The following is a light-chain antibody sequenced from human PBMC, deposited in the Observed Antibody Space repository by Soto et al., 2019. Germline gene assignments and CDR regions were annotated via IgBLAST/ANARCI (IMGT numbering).Light chain of an antibody. J-gene: IGKJ5*01. Sequence: EIVMTQSPATLSVSPGGRATLSCRASQSVSNNYLAWYQQKPGQAPRLLIYGASNRATGIPDRFSGSGSGTDFTLTISRLEPEDFAVYYCQQYGSSPITFGQGTRLEI. CDR2: GAS. V-gene: IGKV3-20*01. CDR3: QQYGSSPIT. CDR1: QSVSNNY.